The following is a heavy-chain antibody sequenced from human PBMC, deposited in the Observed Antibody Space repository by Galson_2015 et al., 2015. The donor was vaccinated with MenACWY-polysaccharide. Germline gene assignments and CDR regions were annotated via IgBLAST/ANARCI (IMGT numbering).Heavy chain of an antibody. V-gene: IGHV3-33*01. J-gene: IGHJ3*02. CDR1: GSRFSNSG. Sequence: SLRLSCAASGSRFSNSGMHWVRQAPGKGLEWVSVIEYDGSNKVYADSVKGRFTISRDNSKNTVFLEMNTLGVEDTAVYYCARECSRIVCHAVDILGQGTRPTVSS. CDR3: ARECSRIVCHAVDI. D-gene: IGHD2-2*01. CDR2: IEYDGSNK.